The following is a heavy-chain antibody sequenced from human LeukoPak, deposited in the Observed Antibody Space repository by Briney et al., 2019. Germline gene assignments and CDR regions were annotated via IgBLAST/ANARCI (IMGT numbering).Heavy chain of an antibody. CDR1: GFTFSTSA. D-gene: IGHD1-26*01. Sequence: GGSLRLSCAASGFTFSTSAMSWVRQAPGKGLEWVSTLTGGDGGTYYTDSVKGRFTISSDNSKHTLYLEMKSLRAEDTALYYGAKRLLVGTTVRPYFDYWGQGSQVTVSS. CDR3: AKRLLVGTTVRPYFDY. CDR2: LTGGDGGT. V-gene: IGHV3-23*01. J-gene: IGHJ4*02.